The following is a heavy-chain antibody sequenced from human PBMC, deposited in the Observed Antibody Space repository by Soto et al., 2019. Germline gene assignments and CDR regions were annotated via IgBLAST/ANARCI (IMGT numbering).Heavy chain of an antibody. D-gene: IGHD6-6*01. CDR3: AGTQKIEYSSSSGNYYYYGMDV. CDR1: GYTFTSYG. Sequence: RASVKVSCKASGYTFTSYGISWVRQAPGQGLEWMGWISAYNGNTNYAQKLQGRVTMTTDTSTSTAYMDLRSLRSDDTAVYYCAGTQKIEYSSSSGNYYYYGMDVWGQGTTVTVSS. J-gene: IGHJ6*02. V-gene: IGHV1-18*01. CDR2: ISAYNGNT.